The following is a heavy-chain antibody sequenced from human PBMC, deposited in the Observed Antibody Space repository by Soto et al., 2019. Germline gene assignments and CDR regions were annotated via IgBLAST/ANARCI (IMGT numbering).Heavy chain of an antibody. CDR3: ANTAPSVWFGEFFDYYGMDV. CDR1: GFTFSSYG. V-gene: IGHV3-30*18. Sequence: QVQLVESGRGVVQPGRSLRLSCAASGFTFSSYGMHWVRQAPGKGLEWVAVISYDGSNKYYADSVKGRFTISRDNSKNTLYLHMNILRAEDTAVYYCANTAPSVWFGEFFDYYGMDVWGQGTTVTVSS. D-gene: IGHD3-10*01. J-gene: IGHJ6*02. CDR2: ISYDGSNK.